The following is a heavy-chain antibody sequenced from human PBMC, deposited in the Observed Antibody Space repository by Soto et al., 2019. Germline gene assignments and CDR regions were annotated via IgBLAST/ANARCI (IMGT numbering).Heavy chain of an antibody. CDR3: ARNDYGDYGRLYNWFDP. CDR1: GGTFSSYT. CDR2: IIPILGIA. Sequence: QVQLVQSGAEVKKPGSSVKVSCKASGGTFSSYTISWVRQAPGQGLEWMGRIIPILGIANYAQKFQGRVTMTADKSTSTAYMELSSLRSEDTAVYYCARNDYGDYGRLYNWFDPWGQGTLVTVSS. J-gene: IGHJ5*02. D-gene: IGHD4-17*01. V-gene: IGHV1-69*02.